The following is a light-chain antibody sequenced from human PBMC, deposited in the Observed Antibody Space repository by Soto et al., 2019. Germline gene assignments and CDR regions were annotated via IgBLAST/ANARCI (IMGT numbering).Light chain of an antibody. CDR3: QQYGSSRFT. Sequence: EIVLTQSPGTLSSSPGERVTLSCRASHTVTSNYLAWYQQQPGQAPRLLIYGAFRRATGIPDRFSGSGSGTDFTLTISRLEPEDFAVYYCQQYGSSRFTFGPGTKVDIK. J-gene: IGKJ3*01. V-gene: IGKV3-20*01. CDR2: GAF. CDR1: HTVTSNY.